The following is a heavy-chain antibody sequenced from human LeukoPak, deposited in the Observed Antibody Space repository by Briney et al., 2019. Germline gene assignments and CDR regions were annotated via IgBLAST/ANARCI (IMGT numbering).Heavy chain of an antibody. J-gene: IGHJ5*02. Sequence: SETLSLTCAVYGGSFGGHYWTWIRQPPGKGLEWIGEINHSGSTTYNPSLNNRVTISIDTSKNQFSLKLRSVTAADTAVYYCAGPSYVWGSLDPWGRGTRDSVS. CDR3: AGPSYVWGSLDP. V-gene: IGHV4-34*01. CDR1: GGSFGGHY. CDR2: INHSGST. D-gene: IGHD3-16*01.